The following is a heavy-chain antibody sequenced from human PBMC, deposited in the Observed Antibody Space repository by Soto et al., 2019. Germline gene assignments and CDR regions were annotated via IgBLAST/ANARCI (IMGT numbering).Heavy chain of an antibody. J-gene: IGHJ4*02. CDR3: AKDRGIAAAELGDY. CDR1: GFTFSSYG. V-gene: IGHV3-30*18. Sequence: QVQLVESGGGVVQPGRSLRLSCAASGFTFSSYGMHWVRQAPGKGLEWVAVISYDGSNKYYADSVKGRFTISRDNSKNTLYLQMNSLRAEDTAVYYCAKDRGIAAAELGDYWGQGTLVTVSS. CDR2: ISYDGSNK. D-gene: IGHD6-13*01.